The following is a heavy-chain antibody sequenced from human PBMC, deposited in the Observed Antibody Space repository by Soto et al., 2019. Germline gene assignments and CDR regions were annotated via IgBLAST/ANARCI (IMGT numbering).Heavy chain of an antibody. D-gene: IGHD3-3*01. V-gene: IGHV3-30*18. J-gene: IGHJ4*02. Sequence: QVQLVESGGGVVQPGTSLRLSCAASGFMFSSYGMFWVRQAPGKGLEWVAVVTYDGSNASYGESVKGRFTISRNNSKNTLYLQMNSRRPEDTAVYYRGKGKGVTRSGVVYFDYWGLGTTLTVSS. CDR3: GKGKGVTRSGVVYFDY. CDR1: GFMFSSYG. CDR2: VTYDGSNA.